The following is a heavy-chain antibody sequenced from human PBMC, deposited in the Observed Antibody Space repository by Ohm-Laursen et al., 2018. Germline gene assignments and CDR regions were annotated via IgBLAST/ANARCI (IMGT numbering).Heavy chain of an antibody. Sequence: GTLSLTCAVYGGSFSGYYWNWIRQPPGKGLEWIGEINHSRSTKYNSSFKSRVTISVDTSKNQFSLKLSSVTAADTAVYYCARGFSGWWGRIDYWGQGILVTVSA. V-gene: IGHV4-34*01. D-gene: IGHD6-19*01. CDR3: ARGFSGWWGRIDY. CDR1: GGSFSGYY. J-gene: IGHJ4*02. CDR2: INHSRST.